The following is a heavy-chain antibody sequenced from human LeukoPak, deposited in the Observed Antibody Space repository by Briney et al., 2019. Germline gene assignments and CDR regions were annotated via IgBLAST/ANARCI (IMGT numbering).Heavy chain of an antibody. CDR2: IRSKAYGGTT. Sequence: GGSLRLSCAASGFTVSSNYMSWVRQAPGKGLEWVGFIRSKAYGGTTEYAASVKGRFTISRDDSKSIAYLQMNSLKTEDTAVYYCTRDRDVLLWFGESPGRFDYWGQGTLVTVSS. D-gene: IGHD3-10*01. CDR1: GFTVSSNY. CDR3: TRDRDVLLWFGESPGRFDY. V-gene: IGHV3-49*04. J-gene: IGHJ4*02.